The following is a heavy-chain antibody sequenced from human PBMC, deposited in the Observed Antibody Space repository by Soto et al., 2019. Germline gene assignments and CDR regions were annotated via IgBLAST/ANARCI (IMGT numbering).Heavy chain of an antibody. D-gene: IGHD3-3*02. CDR3: ARDLVRIHSGTAFRYYGMDV. Sequence: ASVKVSCKASGYTFTGYYMHWVRQAPGQGLEWMGWITPNSGGTNYAQKFQGWVTMTRDTSISTAYMELSRLRSDDTAVYYCARDLVRIHSGTAFRYYGMDVWGQGTTVTVSS. V-gene: IGHV1-2*04. CDR2: ITPNSGGT. J-gene: IGHJ6*02. CDR1: GYTFTGYY.